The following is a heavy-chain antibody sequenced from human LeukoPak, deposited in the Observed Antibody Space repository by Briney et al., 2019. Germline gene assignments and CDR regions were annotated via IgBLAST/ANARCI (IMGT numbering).Heavy chain of an antibody. D-gene: IGHD3-10*01. Sequence: SETLSLTCTVSGGCISGYYWSWIRQPPGKGLEWIGYIYYSGSTNYTPSLKSRVNILVDTSKNQLSLKLSSVTAADTAVYYCARHHYSGSGSYYNGFDYWGQGTLVTVSS. V-gene: IGHV4-59*08. CDR3: ARHHYSGSGSYYNGFDY. J-gene: IGHJ4*02. CDR2: IYYSGST. CDR1: GGCISGYY.